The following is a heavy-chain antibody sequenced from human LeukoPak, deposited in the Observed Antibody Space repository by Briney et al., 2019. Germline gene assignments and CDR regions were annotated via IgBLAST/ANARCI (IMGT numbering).Heavy chain of an antibody. Sequence: SETLSLTCTVSGGSISSYYWSWIRQPPGKGLEWIGYIYYSGSTNYNPSLKSRVTISVDTSKNQLSLKLSSVTAADTAVYYCARSPTTTTVVTPDWYFDLWGRGTLVTVSS. D-gene: IGHD4-23*01. CDR2: IYYSGST. CDR3: ARSPTTTTVVTPDWYFDL. CDR1: GGSISSYY. V-gene: IGHV4-59*01. J-gene: IGHJ2*01.